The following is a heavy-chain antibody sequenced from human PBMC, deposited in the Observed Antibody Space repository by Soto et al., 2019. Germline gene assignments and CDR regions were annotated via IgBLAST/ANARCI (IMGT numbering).Heavy chain of an antibody. CDR2: IFYSGGT. J-gene: IGHJ5*02. CDR3: ARDCSGADNWLDP. D-gene: IGHD3-10*02. CDR1: GGSVSRGTHF. Sequence: SETLSLTCSISGGSVSRGTHFWSWIRQPPGKRLEWIGYIFYSGGTSYNPSLKSRATISLETSKNQFSLRLSSLTAADTAVYYCARDCSGADNWLDPCGPGTAVTVSS. V-gene: IGHV4-61*01.